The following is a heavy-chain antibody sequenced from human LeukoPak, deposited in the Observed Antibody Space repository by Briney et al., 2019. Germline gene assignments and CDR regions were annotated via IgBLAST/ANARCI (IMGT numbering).Heavy chain of an antibody. D-gene: IGHD6-25*01. CDR2: ISPNSGGT. CDR3: ARGRPGDYFDY. CDR1: GYTFTGYF. Sequence: ASVKVSCKASGYTFTGYFMHWVRQAPGQGLEWMGWISPNSGGTSYLQNFQGRVTMTRDTSISTAYMDLSRLRSDDTAVYYCARGRPGDYFDYWGQGTLVTVSS. J-gene: IGHJ4*02. V-gene: IGHV1-2*02.